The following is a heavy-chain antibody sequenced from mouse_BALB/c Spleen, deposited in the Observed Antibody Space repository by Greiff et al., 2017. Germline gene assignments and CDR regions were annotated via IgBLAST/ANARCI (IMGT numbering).Heavy chain of an antibody. D-gene: IGHD2-1*01. Sequence: QVQLQQSGAELVRPGASVTLSCKASGYTFTDYEMHWVKQTPVHGLEWIGAIDPETGGTAYNQKFKGKATLTADKSSSTAYMELRSLTSEDSAVYYCTNYGNSWAPYYFDYGGQGTTLTVSS. CDR3: TNYGNSWAPYYFDY. J-gene: IGHJ2*01. CDR1: GYTFTDYE. CDR2: IDPETGGT. V-gene: IGHV1-15*01.